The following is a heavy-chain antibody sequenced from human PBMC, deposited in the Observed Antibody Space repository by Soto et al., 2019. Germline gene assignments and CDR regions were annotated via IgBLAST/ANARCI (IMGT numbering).Heavy chain of an antibody. Sequence: QVQLVESGGGVVQPGRSLRLSCAASGFTFSSYGMHWVRQAPGKGLEWVAVIWYDGSNKYYADSVKGRFTISRDNSKNTLYLQMNSLRAEDTAVYYCAREGKYSSGWYRRYYFDYWGQGNLVTVSS. CDR3: AREGKYSSGWYRRYYFDY. CDR2: IWYDGSNK. CDR1: GFTFSSYG. V-gene: IGHV3-33*01. J-gene: IGHJ4*02. D-gene: IGHD6-19*01.